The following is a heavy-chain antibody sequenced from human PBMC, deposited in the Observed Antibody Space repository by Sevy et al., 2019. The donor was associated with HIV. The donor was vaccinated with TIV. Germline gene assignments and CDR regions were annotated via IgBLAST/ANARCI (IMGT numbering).Heavy chain of an antibody. CDR3: AREFSGLVQGVIIKGWFDP. J-gene: IGHJ5*02. CDR2: ISSSSSYI. V-gene: IGHV3-21*01. CDR1: GFTFSSDS. D-gene: IGHD3-10*01. Sequence: GGSLRLSCAASGFTFSSDSMNWVRQAPGKGLEWVSSISSSSSYIYYADSAKGRFTISRDNAKNSLYLQMNSLRAEDTAGYYFAREFSGLVQGVIIKGWFDPWGQGTLVTVSS.